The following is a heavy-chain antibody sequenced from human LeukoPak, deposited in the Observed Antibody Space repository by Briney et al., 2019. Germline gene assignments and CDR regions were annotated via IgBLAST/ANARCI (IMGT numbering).Heavy chain of an antibody. D-gene: IGHD3-16*02. CDR3: ARGGTITFGGVIVDSWFDP. CDR1: GYTFTSYG. Sequence: ASVKVSCKASGYTFTSYGISWVRQAPGQGLEWMGIINPSGGSTSYAQKFQGRVTMTRDTSTSTVYMELSSLRSEDTAVYYCARGGTITFGGVIVDSWFDPWGQGTLVTVSS. J-gene: IGHJ5*02. V-gene: IGHV1-46*01. CDR2: INPSGGST.